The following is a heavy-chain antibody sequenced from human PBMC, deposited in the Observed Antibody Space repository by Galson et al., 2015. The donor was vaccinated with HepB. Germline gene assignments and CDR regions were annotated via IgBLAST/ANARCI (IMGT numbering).Heavy chain of an antibody. CDR3: AKPTYYDFWSGYALGD. J-gene: IGHJ4*02. Sequence: SLRLSCAASGFTFSSYGMHWVRQAPGKGLEWVAVISYDGSNKYYADSVKGRFTISRDNSKNTLYLQMNSLRAEDTAAYYCAKPTYYDFWSGYALGDWGQGTLVTVSS. V-gene: IGHV3-30*18. CDR2: ISYDGSNK. CDR1: GFTFSSYG. D-gene: IGHD3-3*01.